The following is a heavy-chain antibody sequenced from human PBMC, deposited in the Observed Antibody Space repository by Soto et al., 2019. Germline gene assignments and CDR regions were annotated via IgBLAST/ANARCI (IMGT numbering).Heavy chain of an antibody. CDR3: APYGGASGLWFDP. CDR1: GFTFSSYE. Sequence: GGSLRLSCAASGFTFSSYEMNWVRQAPGKGLEWVSYISSSGSTIYYADSVKGRFTISRDNAKNSLYLQMNSLRAEDTAVYYCAPYGGASGLWFDPWGQGTLVTVSS. D-gene: IGHD3-10*01. V-gene: IGHV3-48*03. J-gene: IGHJ5*02. CDR2: ISSSGSTI.